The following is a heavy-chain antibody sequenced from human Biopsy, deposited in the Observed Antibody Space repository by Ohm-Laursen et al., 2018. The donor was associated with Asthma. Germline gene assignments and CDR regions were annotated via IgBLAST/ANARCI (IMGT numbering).Heavy chain of an antibody. J-gene: IGHJ3*01. D-gene: IGHD3-22*01. CDR2: ITPENGVT. Sequence: ASEKVSCNAYGYRFTDYHLHWVRQDPGQGIEWMGRITPENGVTNYAQKFQGRVTMTRDRSISTAYMELNRLRSDDTAVYYCARDALHDNSAYIGDAFDFWGQGTMVTVPS. V-gene: IGHV1-2*06. CDR3: ARDALHDNSAYIGDAFDF. CDR1: GYRFTDYH.